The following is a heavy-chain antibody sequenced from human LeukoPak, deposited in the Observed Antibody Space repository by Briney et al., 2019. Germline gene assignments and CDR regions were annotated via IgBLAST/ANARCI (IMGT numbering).Heavy chain of an antibody. V-gene: IGHV4-59*01. CDR1: GGSISPYY. J-gene: IGHJ3*02. CDR3: ARDFKVDGSSGYYAFDI. Sequence: SETLSLTCTVSGGSISPYYWGWIRQPPGKGLEWIGYLYYSGNTNYIPSLKSRVTISLDTSKNQFSLKMSSVTAADTALYYCARDFKVDGSSGYYAFDIWGQGTMVTVSS. D-gene: IGHD3-22*01. CDR2: LYYSGNT.